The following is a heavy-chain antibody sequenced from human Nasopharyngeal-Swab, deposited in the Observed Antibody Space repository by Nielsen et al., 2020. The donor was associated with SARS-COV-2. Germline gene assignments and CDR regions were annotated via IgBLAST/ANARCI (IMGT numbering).Heavy chain of an antibody. J-gene: IGHJ6*02. Sequence: GESLKISCKGSGYSFSSYWISWVRQMPGKGLEWMGIIDPSDSYGNYSPSFQGHVTISVDKSLSTAFLQWSSLKASDTAVYYCARRSFYYGSGTVRGMDVWGQGTTVTVSS. CDR3: ARRSFYYGSGTVRGMDV. D-gene: IGHD3-10*01. CDR2: IDPSDSYG. V-gene: IGHV5-10-1*01. CDR1: GYSFSSYW.